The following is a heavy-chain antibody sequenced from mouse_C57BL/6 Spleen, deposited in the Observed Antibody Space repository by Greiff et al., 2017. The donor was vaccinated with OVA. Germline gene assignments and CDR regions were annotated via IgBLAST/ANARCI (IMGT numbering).Heavy chain of an antibody. D-gene: IGHD2-4*01. Sequence: EVMLVESGGGLVKPGGSLKLSCAASGFTFSSYAMSWVRQTPEKRLEWVATISDGGSYTYYPDNVKGRFTISRDNAKNNLDRQMSHLKAEDTARYYCATITTEDDFDYWGQGTTLTVSS. V-gene: IGHV5-4*03. J-gene: IGHJ2*01. CDR1: GFTFSSYA. CDR2: ISDGGSYT. CDR3: ATITTEDDFDY.